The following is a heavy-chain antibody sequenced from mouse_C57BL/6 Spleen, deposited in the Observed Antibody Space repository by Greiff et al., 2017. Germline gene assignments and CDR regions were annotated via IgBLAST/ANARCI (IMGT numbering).Heavy chain of an antibody. CDR1: GYAFSSSW. Sequence: QVQLQQSGPELVKPGASVKISCKASGYAFSSSWMNWVKQRPGKGLEWIGRIYPGDGDTNYNGKFKGKATLTADKSSSTAYMQLSSLTSEDSAVYFCARGGLWPNWGYFDYWGQGTTLTVSS. V-gene: IGHV1-82*01. D-gene: IGHD4-1*02. CDR2: IYPGDGDT. J-gene: IGHJ2*01. CDR3: ARGGLWPNWGYFDY.